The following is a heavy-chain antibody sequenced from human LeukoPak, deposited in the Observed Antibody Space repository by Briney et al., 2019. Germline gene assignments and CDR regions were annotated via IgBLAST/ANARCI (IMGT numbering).Heavy chain of an antibody. CDR3: ARHSSYSSGWFDY. Sequence: PSETLSLTCAVYGGSFSGYYWSWIRQPPGKGLEWIGEINHSGSTNYNPSLKSRVTISVDTSKNQFSLKLSSVTAADTAVYYCARHSSYSSGWFDYWGQGTLVTVSS. CDR1: GGSFSGYY. J-gene: IGHJ4*02. V-gene: IGHV4-34*01. D-gene: IGHD6-19*01. CDR2: INHSGST.